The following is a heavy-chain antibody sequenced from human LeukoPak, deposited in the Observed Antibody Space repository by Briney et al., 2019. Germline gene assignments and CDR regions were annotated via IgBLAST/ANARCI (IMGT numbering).Heavy chain of an antibody. V-gene: IGHV3-9*03. D-gene: IGHD2-2*01. CDR1: GFTFDDYA. CDR2: ISWNSGSI. J-gene: IGHJ4*02. Sequence: GGSLRLSCAASGFTFDDYAMHWVRQAPGKGLEWVSGISWNSGSIGYADSVKGRFTISRDNAKNSLYLQMNSLRAEDMALYYCAKGYCISTSCFFDYWGQGTLVTVSS. CDR3: AKGYCISTSCFFDY.